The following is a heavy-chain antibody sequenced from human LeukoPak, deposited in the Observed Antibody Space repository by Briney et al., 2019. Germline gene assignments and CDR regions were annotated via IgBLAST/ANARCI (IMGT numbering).Heavy chain of an antibody. J-gene: IGHJ4*02. CDR1: GFTFSSYG. CDR2: MWFDGSNI. Sequence: GGSLRLSCAASGFTFSSYGMHWVRQAPGKRLEWVAVMWFDGSNIYYADSVKGRFTISRDNSKNTLYLQMNSLRAEDTAVYYCARDYSSSWLRFFDYWGQGTLVTVSS. V-gene: IGHV3-33*01. CDR3: ARDYSSSWLRFFDY. D-gene: IGHD6-6*01.